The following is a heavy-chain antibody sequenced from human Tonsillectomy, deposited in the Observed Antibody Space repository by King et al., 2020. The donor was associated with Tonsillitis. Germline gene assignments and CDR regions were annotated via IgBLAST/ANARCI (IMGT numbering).Heavy chain of an antibody. V-gene: IGHV3-33*08. D-gene: IGHD5-18*01. J-gene: IGHJ4*02. CDR3: ARDLGGYSYGLDY. CDR1: GFTFSSYG. CDR2: IWYDGSNK. Sequence: VQLVESGGGVVQPGRSLRLSCAASGFTFSSYGMHWVRQAPGKGLEWGAVIWYDGSNKYYADSVKGRFTISRDNSKNTLYQQMNSLRAEDTAVYYCARDLGGYSYGLDYWGQGTLVTVSS.